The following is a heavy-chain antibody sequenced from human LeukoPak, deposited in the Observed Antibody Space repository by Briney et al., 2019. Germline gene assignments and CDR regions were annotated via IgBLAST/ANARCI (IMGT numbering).Heavy chain of an antibody. D-gene: IGHD2-15*01. Sequence: VSVKVSCRASGYSFTNYGISWVRQAPGQGLQWMGWISPYNGDTKYARKLQGRVTMTTDTSTSTVYMELRILTSDDTAVYYCARERGGVGFKGDYWGQGTLVTVSS. V-gene: IGHV1-18*01. J-gene: IGHJ4*02. CDR3: ARERGGVGFKGDY. CDR1: GYSFTNYG. CDR2: ISPYNGDT.